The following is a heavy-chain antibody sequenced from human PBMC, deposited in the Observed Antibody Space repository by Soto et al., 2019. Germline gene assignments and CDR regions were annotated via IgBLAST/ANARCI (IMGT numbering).Heavy chain of an antibody. CDR2: IYYSGST. CDR1: GGSISSSSYY. V-gene: IGHV4-39*01. CDR3: ARGSSSTSSNWFDP. D-gene: IGHD2-2*01. Sequence: QLQLQESGPGLVKPSETLSLTCTVSGGSISSSSYYWGWIRQPPGKGLEWIGSIYYSGSTYYNPSLKSRVTISVDTSKNQFSLKLSSVTAADTAVYYCARGSSSTSSNWFDPWGQGTLVTVSS. J-gene: IGHJ5*02.